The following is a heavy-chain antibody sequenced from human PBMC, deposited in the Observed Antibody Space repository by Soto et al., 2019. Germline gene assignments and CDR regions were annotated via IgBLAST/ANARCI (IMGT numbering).Heavy chain of an antibody. Sequence: QVQLVQSGAEVKKPGSSVKVSCKASGGTFSSYAISWVRQAPGQGLEWMGGIIPIFGTANYAQKFQGRVTITADESTSTAYMELSRLRSEDTAVYYCARVGNNQAAYYYYGMDVWGQGTTVTGSS. CDR3: ARVGNNQAAYYYYGMDV. CDR1: GGTFSSYA. D-gene: IGHD2-15*01. J-gene: IGHJ6*02. V-gene: IGHV1-69*01. CDR2: IIPIFGTA.